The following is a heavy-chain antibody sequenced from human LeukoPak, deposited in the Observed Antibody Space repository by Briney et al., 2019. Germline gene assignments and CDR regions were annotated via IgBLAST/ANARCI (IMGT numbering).Heavy chain of an antibody. CDR1: GFTFSSYG. CDR3: ARAVQQVTSPFDY. CDR2: IWYDGSNK. V-gene: IGHV3-33*01. Sequence: PGRSLRLSCAASGFTFSSYGMHWVRQAPGKGLEWVAVIWYDGSNKYYADSVKGRFTISRDNSKNTLYLQMNSLRAEDTAVYYCARAVQQVTSPFDYCGQGTLVTVSS. D-gene: IGHD2-21*02. J-gene: IGHJ4*02.